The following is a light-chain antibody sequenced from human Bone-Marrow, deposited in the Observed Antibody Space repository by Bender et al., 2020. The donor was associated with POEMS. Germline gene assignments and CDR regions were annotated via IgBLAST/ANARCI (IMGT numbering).Light chain of an antibody. CDR2: EVN. Sequence: QSALTQPASVSGSPGQSITISCTGTGNDIGSFNLVSWSQQYPGAAPKLIISEVNKRPSEISSRFSASRSDNTASLTISGLQAEDEADYYCCSCTLSSTWVFGGGTEVTVL. J-gene: IGLJ3*02. V-gene: IGLV2-23*02. CDR1: GNDIGSFNL. CDR3: CSCTLSSTWV.